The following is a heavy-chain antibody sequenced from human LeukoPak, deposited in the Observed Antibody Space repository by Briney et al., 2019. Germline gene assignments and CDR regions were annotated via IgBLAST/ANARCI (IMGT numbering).Heavy chain of an antibody. D-gene: IGHD3-9*01. CDR2: INHSGST. V-gene: IGHV4-34*01. CDR3: AREVLRYFVTPPDAPGFDP. Sequence: SETLSLTCAVYGGSFSGYYWSWIRQPPGKGLEWIGEINHSGSTNYNPSLKSRVTISVDTSKNQFSLKLSSVTAADTAVYYCAREVLRYFVTPPDAPGFDPWGQGTLVTVSS. J-gene: IGHJ5*02. CDR1: GGSFSGYY.